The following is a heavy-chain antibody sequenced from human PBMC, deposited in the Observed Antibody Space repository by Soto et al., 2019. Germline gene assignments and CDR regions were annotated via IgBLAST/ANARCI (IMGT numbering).Heavy chain of an antibody. CDR1: GFSFTDAW. J-gene: IGHJ5*02. CDR3: TSDVGHMSLPLFSS. D-gene: IGHD1-26*01. V-gene: IGHV3-15*01. Sequence: GSLRLSCAASGFSFTDAWMGWVRQAPGRGLEWVGRIKSRAHCGTTDFPAPVKGRFSISRDDSKSTLYLQMSSLQTEDTAVYHCTSDVGHMSLPLFSSWGQGTLVTVSS. CDR2: IKSRAHCGTT.